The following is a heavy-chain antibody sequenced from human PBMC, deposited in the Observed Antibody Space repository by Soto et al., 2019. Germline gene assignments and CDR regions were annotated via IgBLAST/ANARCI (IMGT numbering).Heavy chain of an antibody. CDR2: IYYDVNT. CDR3: ARSSIEPRVFMYPFDS. J-gene: IGHJ4*02. CDR1: GDSITSSSHY. Sequence: SETLSLTCTVSGDSITSSSHYWAWIRQPPVNGLECIANIYYDVNTYYNPSLKSRVAISLDTSKNQFSLRLNSVTAADTAVYYCARSSIEPRVFMYPFDSWGQGTLVTVS. D-gene: IGHD6-6*01. V-gene: IGHV4-39*01.